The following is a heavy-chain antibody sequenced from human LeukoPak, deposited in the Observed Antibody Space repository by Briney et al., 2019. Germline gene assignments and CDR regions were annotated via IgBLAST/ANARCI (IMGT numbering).Heavy chain of an antibody. J-gene: IGHJ4*02. CDR3: ARVQGGATSDY. Sequence: ASVKVSCKASGYTLTSYDINWVRQATGQGLEWMGWMNPNSGNTGYAQKFQGRVTMTRYTSISTAYMELSSLRSDDTAVYYCARVQGGATSDYWGQGTLVTVSS. D-gene: IGHD1-26*01. V-gene: IGHV1-8*01. CDR2: MNPNSGNT. CDR1: GYTLTSYD.